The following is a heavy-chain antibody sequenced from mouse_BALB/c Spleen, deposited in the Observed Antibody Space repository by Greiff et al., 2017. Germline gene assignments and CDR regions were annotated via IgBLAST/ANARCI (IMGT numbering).Heavy chain of an antibody. Sequence: EVHLVESGGGLVKPGGSLKLSCAASGFAFSSYDMSWVRQTPEKRLEWVAYISSGGGSTYYPDTVKGRFTISRDNAKNTLYLQMSSLKSEDTAMYYCARHGHYYGSPAWFAYWGQGTLVTVSA. V-gene: IGHV5-12-1*01. CDR3: ARHGHYYGSPAWFAY. CDR1: GFAFSSYD. J-gene: IGHJ3*01. CDR2: ISSGGGST. D-gene: IGHD1-1*01.